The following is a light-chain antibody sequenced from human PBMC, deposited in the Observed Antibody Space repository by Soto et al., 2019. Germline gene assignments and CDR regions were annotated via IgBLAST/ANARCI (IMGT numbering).Light chain of an antibody. CDR2: AAS. CDR1: RVLRSG. CDR3: QQANSFPFT. Sequence: KRTNFPSSVFASEEARVPFIVRAGRVLRSGLAWYQQKPGKAPKLLIYAASSLQSGVPSRFSGSGSGTDFTLTISSLQPEDFATYYCQQANSFPFTFGPGTKVDIK. V-gene: IGKV1-12*01. J-gene: IGKJ3*01.